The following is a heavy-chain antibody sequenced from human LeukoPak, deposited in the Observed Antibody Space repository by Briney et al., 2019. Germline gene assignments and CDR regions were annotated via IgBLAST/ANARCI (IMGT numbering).Heavy chain of an antibody. CDR1: GYTFTGYY. CDR3: ARGPIAVDYYDSSGLGA. Sequence: ASVKVSCKASGYTFTGYYMHWVRQAPGQGLEWMGWINPNSGGTNYAQKFQGRVTMTRDTSISTAYMELSRLRSDDTAVYYCARGPIAVDYYDSSGLGAWGQGTLVTVSS. CDR2: INPNSGGT. D-gene: IGHD3-22*01. V-gene: IGHV1-2*02. J-gene: IGHJ4*02.